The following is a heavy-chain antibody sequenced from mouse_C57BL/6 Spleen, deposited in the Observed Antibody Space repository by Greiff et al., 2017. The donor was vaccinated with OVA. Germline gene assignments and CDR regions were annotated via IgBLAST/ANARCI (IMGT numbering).Heavy chain of an antibody. D-gene: IGHD2-4*01. CDR2: IDPSDSYT. Sequence: VQLQQPGAELVRPGTSVKLSCKASGYTFTSYWMHWVKQRPGQGLEWIGVIDPSDSYTNYNQKFKGKATLTVDTSSSTAYMQLSSLTSEDSAVYYCARDYEAWFAYWGQGTLVTVSA. CDR3: ARDYEAWFAY. V-gene: IGHV1-59*01. CDR1: GYTFTSYW. J-gene: IGHJ3*01.